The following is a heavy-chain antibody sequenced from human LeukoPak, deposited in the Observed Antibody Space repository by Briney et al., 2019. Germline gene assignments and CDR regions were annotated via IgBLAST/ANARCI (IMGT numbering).Heavy chain of an antibody. CDR2: IYSGGST. Sequence: GGSLRLSCAASGFTFSSYAMTWVRQAPGKGLEWVSVIYSGGSTYYADSVKGRFTISRDNSKNTLYLQMNSLRAEDTAVYYCARDRDSSWFRRDAFDIWGQGTMVTVSS. CDR1: GFTFSSYA. CDR3: ARDRDSSWFRRDAFDI. J-gene: IGHJ3*02. V-gene: IGHV3-66*01. D-gene: IGHD6-13*01.